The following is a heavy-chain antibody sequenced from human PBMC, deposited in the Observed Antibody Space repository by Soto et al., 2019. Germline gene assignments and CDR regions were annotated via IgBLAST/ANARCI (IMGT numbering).Heavy chain of an antibody. D-gene: IGHD2-21*02. Sequence: EVQLLESGGGLVQPGGSLRLSCAASGFTFSSYAMSWVRQAPGKGLEWVSAISSSGGGTYYADSVKGRFTISRDNSKNTLDLQMNSLRAEDTAVYYCAKDGGNYYFDYWGQGAQVTVSS. CDR3: AKDGGNYYFDY. V-gene: IGHV3-23*01. CDR1: GFTFSSYA. J-gene: IGHJ4*02. CDR2: ISSSGGGT.